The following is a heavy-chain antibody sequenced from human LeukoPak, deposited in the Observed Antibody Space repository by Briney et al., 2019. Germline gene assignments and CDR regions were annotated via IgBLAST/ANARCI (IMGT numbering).Heavy chain of an antibody. CDR3: AKEGGSPFFDY. D-gene: IGHD3-16*01. J-gene: IGHJ4*02. Sequence: PGGSLRLSCAASGFAFSSYAMTWVRQAPGKGLEWVAGISGSGGSTNHADSVKGRFTISRDNSKNTLHLQMNSLRAEDTAVYYCAKEGGSPFFDYWGQGTLVTVSS. V-gene: IGHV3-23*01. CDR1: GFAFSSYA. CDR2: ISGSGGST.